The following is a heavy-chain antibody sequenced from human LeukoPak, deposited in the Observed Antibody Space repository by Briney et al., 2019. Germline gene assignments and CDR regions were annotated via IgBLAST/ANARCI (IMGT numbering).Heavy chain of an antibody. J-gene: IGHJ4*02. V-gene: IGHV3-30*02. CDR2: IRYDGSNK. D-gene: IGHD3-3*01. Sequence: GGSLRLSCAASGFTFSSYGMHWVRQAPGKGLEWVAFIRYDGSNKYYADSVKGRFTISRDNSKNTLYLQMTSLRAEDTAVYYCAKCTTRFLEWLFTYYFDYWGQGTLVTVSS. CDR1: GFTFSSYG. CDR3: AKCTTRFLEWLFTYYFDY.